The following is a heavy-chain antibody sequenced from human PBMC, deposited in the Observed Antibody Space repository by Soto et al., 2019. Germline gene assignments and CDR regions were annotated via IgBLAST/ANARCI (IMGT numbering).Heavy chain of an antibody. J-gene: IGHJ2*01. CDR1: GFTFSSYW. CDR2: INSDGSST. CDR3: ARGGGDYVPFENWYFDL. D-gene: IGHD4-17*01. Sequence: EVQLVESGGGLVQPGGSLRLSCAASGFTFSSYWMHWVRQAPGKGLVWVSRINSDGSSTSYADSVKGRFTISRDNAKNTLYLQMNSLRAEDTAVYYCARGGGDYVPFENWYFDLWGRGTLVTVSS. V-gene: IGHV3-74*01.